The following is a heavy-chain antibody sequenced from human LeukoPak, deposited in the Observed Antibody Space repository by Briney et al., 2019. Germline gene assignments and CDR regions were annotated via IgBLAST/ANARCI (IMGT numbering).Heavy chain of an antibody. J-gene: IGHJ4*02. V-gene: IGHV4-39*07. Sequence: SETLSLTCSVSGDSISLRFYYWGWIRQPPGKALEWIGSVYYSGTTSYNPTPKSRVTISVDMSKNHFSLRLRSVTAADTAMYYCARGILYGGWSYYLDFWGQGSQVTVSS. CDR1: GDSISLRFYY. CDR2: VYYSGTT. D-gene: IGHD6-19*01. CDR3: ARGILYGGWSYYLDF.